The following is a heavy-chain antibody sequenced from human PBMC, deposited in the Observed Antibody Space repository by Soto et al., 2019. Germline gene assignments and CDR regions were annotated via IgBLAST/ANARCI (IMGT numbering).Heavy chain of an antibody. D-gene: IGHD3-3*01. V-gene: IGHV1-69*13. J-gene: IGHJ6*02. CDR1: GGTFSSYA. CDR2: IIPIFGTA. CDR3: ARAYLYDFWSGYPWGADYYYGMDV. Sequence: SVKVSCKASGGTFSSYAISWVRQAPGQGLEWMGGIIPIFGTANYAQKFQGRVTITADESTSTAYMELSSLRSEDTAVYYCARAYLYDFWSGYPWGADYYYGMDVWGQGTTVTVSS.